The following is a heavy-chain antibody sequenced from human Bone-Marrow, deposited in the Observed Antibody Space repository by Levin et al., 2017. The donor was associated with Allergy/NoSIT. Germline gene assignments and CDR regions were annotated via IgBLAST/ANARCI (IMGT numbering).Heavy chain of an antibody. CDR3: ARAFSGYYYYGMDV. V-gene: IGHV1-8*01. CDR1: GYTFTSYD. J-gene: IGHJ6*02. CDR2: MNPNSGNT. Sequence: ASVKVSCKASGYTFTSYDINWVRQATGQGLEWMGWMNPNSGNTGYAQKFQGRVTMTRNTSISTAYMELSSLRSEDTAVYYCARAFSGYYYYGMDVWGQGTTVTVSS.